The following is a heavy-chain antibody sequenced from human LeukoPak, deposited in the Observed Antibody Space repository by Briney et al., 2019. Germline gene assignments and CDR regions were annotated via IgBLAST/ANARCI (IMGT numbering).Heavy chain of an antibody. CDR1: GFTFSSYW. CDR2: IKQDGSEK. J-gene: IGHJ4*02. V-gene: IGHV3-7*01. D-gene: IGHD6-13*01. CDR3: ARERIAAAGMGDYFDY. Sequence: GGSLRLSCAASGFTFSSYWMSWVRQAPGKGLEWVANIKQDGSEKYYVDSVKGRFTISRDNAKNSLYLQMNSLRAEDTAVYYCARERIAAAGMGDYFDYWGQGTLVTVSS.